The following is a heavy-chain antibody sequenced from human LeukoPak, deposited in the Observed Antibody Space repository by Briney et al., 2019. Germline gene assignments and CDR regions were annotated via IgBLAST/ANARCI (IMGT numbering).Heavy chain of an antibody. D-gene: IGHD5-24*01. CDR2: ISGSGGST. Sequence: GGSLRLSCAASGFTFSSYAMSWVRQAPGKGLEWVSAISGSGGSTYYADSVKGRFTISRDNSKNSLSLQMDSLTTDDTALYYCAKGDGYNGCFGSWGQGTLVTVSS. J-gene: IGHJ4*02. CDR1: GFTFSSYA. CDR3: AKGDGYNGCFGS. V-gene: IGHV3-23*01.